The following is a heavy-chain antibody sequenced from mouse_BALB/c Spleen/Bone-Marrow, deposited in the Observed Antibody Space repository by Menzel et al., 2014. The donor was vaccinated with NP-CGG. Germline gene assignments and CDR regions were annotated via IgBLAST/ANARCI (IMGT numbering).Heavy chain of an antibody. CDR3: TPRLRY. Sequence: LQQSGSELVRPGASVKPSCKASGYTFTRYWMHWVKQRPGQGLEWIGNIYPGSGSTNYDEKFKSKATLTVDTSSNTAYMQLSSLTSEYSASYYCTPRLRYWGQGTTLTVSS. J-gene: IGHJ2*01. CDR2: IYPGSGST. V-gene: IGHV1S22*01. D-gene: IGHD1-2*01. CDR1: GYTFTRYW.